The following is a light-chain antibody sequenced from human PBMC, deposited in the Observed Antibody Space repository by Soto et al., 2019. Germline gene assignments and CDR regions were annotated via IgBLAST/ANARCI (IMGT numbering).Light chain of an antibody. Sequence: QSALTQPASVSGSPAQSITISCTGTSSDVGGYNYVSWYQQHPGKAPKLMIYDVSNRPSGVSTRFSGSKSGNTASLTISGLQAEDEADYYCSSYTSSSTHYVFGTGTKRTVL. CDR2: DVS. V-gene: IGLV2-14*01. CDR1: SSDVGGYNY. CDR3: SSYTSSSTHYV. J-gene: IGLJ1*01.